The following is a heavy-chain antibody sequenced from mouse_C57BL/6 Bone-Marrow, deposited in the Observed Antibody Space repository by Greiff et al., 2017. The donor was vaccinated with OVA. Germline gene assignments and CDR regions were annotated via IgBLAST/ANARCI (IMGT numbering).Heavy chain of an antibody. D-gene: IGHD2-4*01. CDR2: ISNGGGST. V-gene: IGHV5-12*01. J-gene: IGHJ1*03. CDR1: GFTFSDYY. CDR3: ARQGSYYDLYWYFDV. Sequence: DVQLVESGGGLVQPGGSLKLSCAASGFTFSDYYMYWVRQTPEKRLEWVAYISNGGGSTYYPDTVKGRFTISRDNAKNTLYLQMSRLKSEDTAMYYCARQGSYYDLYWYFDVWGTGTTVTVSS.